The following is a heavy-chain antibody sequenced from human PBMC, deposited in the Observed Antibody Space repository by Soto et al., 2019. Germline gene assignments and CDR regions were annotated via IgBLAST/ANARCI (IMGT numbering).Heavy chain of an antibody. CDR2: INSDGSST. D-gene: IGHD6-13*01. CDR3: ARAFSIAAAGTWPPYYYGMDV. V-gene: IGHV3-74*01. J-gene: IGHJ6*02. Sequence: GGSLRLSCAASGFTFSSYWMHWVRQAPGKGLVWVSRINSDGSSTSYADSVKGRFTISRDNAKNTLYLQMNSLRAEDTAVYYCARAFSIAAAGTWPPYYYGMDVWGQGTTVTVSS. CDR1: GFTFSSYW.